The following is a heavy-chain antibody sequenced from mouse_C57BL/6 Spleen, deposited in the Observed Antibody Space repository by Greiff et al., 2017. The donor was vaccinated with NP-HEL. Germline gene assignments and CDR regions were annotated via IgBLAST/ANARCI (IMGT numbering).Heavy chain of an antibody. V-gene: IGHV5-6*01. J-gene: IGHJ4*01. D-gene: IGHD2-14*01. CDR3: ARHGEYEPYAMDY. CDR1: GFTFSSYG. Sequence: EVQRVESGGDLVKPGGSLKLSCAASGFTFSSYGMSWVRQTPDKRLEWVATISSGGSYTYYPDSVKGRFTISRDNAKNTLYLQMSSLKSEDTAMYYCARHGEYEPYAMDYWGQGTSVTVSS. CDR2: ISSGGSYT.